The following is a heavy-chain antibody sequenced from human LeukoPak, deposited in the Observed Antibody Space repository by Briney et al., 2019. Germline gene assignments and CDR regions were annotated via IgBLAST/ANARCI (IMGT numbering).Heavy chain of an antibody. D-gene: IGHD2-21*01. Sequence: GGSLRLPCSVSGFIFSSYEMNWVRQAPGKGLQRVSYISGSGNTIYYADSVKGRFTISRDNAKNSLYLEMNSLRAEDTAVYYCATTFPRFYYYYMDVWGKGTTVTVSS. CDR2: ISGSGNTI. CDR3: ATTFPRFYYYYMDV. V-gene: IGHV3-48*03. CDR1: GFIFSSYE. J-gene: IGHJ6*03.